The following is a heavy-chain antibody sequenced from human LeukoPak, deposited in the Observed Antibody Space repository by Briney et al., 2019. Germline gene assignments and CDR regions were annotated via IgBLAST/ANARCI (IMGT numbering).Heavy chain of an antibody. CDR1: GGSISSYY. J-gene: IGHJ3*02. CDR3: ARIVRGVISPDDAFDI. Sequence: SETLSLTCTVSGGSISSYYWSWIRQPPGQGLEWIGYIYYSGSTNYNPSLKNRVTISVDTSKNQFSLKLSSVTAADTAMYYCARIVRGVISPDDAFDIWGQGTMVTVSS. V-gene: IGHV4-59*01. CDR2: IYYSGST. D-gene: IGHD3-10*01.